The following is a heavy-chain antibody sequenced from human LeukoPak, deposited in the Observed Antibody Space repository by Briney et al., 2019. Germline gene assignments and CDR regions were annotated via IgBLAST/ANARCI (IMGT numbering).Heavy chain of an antibody. CDR3: AKDPALTGYYVDGDV. D-gene: IGHD3-9*01. Sequence: PGGSLRLSCAASGFTFSSYGMSWVRQAPGKGLEWVSAISGSGGSAYYADSVKGRFTISRDNSKNTLYLQMNSLRAEDTAVYYCAKDPALTGYYVDGDVWGKGTTVTISS. J-gene: IGHJ6*04. V-gene: IGHV3-23*01. CDR2: ISGSGGSA. CDR1: GFTFSSYG.